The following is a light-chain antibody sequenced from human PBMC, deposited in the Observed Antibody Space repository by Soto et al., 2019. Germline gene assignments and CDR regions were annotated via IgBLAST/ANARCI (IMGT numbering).Light chain of an antibody. CDR2: DDN. J-gene: IGLJ1*01. CDR3: GSWDSSLGAYV. CDR1: SSNIGGNS. V-gene: IGLV1-51*01. Sequence: QSVLTQPPSVSAAPGQKVTISCSGSSSNIGGNSVSWYQQLPGTAPKLLIYDDNKRPSGIPDRFSGSKSGTSATLGITGFQTGDEADYYCGSWDSSLGAYVFXTGTKV.